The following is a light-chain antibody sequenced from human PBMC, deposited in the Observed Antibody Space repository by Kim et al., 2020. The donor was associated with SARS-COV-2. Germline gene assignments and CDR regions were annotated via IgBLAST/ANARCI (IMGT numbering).Light chain of an antibody. V-gene: IGKV2-28*01. CDR3: MQVLHTPPWT. CDR1: QSLLHSDGYNF. J-gene: IGKJ1*01. Sequence: DIVMTQSPLSLPVTPGEPASISCRSSQSLLHSDGYNFLDWYLQKPGQSPQLLIYRGSYRASGVPDRLSGSGSGTDFTLKISTVEAEDVGVYYCMQVLHTPPWTFGQGTKVDIK. CDR2: RGS.